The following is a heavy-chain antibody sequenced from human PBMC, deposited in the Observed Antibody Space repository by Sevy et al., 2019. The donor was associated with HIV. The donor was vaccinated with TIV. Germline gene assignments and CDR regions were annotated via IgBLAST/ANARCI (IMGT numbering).Heavy chain of an antibody. CDR2: ISASGGTT. J-gene: IGHJ4*02. D-gene: IGHD6-19*01. CDR1: GFTFSSYA. CDR3: ANQGHSSGWYYFDY. Sequence: GGSLRLSCAASGFTFSSYAMSWVRQAPMKGLEWVSTISASGGTTYYADSVKGRFIISRDNSKNTLYLQMNTLRAEDTAVYYCANQGHSSGWYYFDYWGQGTLVTVSS. V-gene: IGHV3-23*01.